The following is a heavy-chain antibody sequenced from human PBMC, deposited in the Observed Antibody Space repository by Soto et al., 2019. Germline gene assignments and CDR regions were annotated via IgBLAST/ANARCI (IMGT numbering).Heavy chain of an antibody. Sequence: ASVKVSCKGSGYTFTNHDVSWVRQATGQGLEWMGWMNPGSGDTGYAQKFQGRVTMTRDISIATAYMELSSLRSDDTAIYYCATMATFGSLNWFDPWGQGTLVTVSS. CDR2: MNPGSGDT. J-gene: IGHJ5*02. V-gene: IGHV1-8*01. CDR3: ATMATFGSLNWFDP. D-gene: IGHD3-10*01. CDR1: GYTFTNHD.